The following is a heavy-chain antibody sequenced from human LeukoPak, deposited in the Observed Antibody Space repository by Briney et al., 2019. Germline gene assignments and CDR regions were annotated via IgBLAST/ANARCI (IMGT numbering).Heavy chain of an antibody. V-gene: IGHV3-33*01. Sequence: PGGSLRLSCAASGFTFSSYGMHRVRQAPGKGLEWVAVIWYDGSNKYYADSVKGRFTISRDNSKNTLYLQMNSLRAEDTAVYYCARDAGRYFDWLGYWGQGTLVTVSS. J-gene: IGHJ4*02. CDR1: GFTFSSYG. CDR3: ARDAGRYFDWLGY. D-gene: IGHD3-9*01. CDR2: IWYDGSNK.